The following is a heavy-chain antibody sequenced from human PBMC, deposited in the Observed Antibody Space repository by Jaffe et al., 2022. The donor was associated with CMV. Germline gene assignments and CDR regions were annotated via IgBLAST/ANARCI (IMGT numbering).Heavy chain of an antibody. CDR2: FDPEDGET. V-gene: IGHV1-24*01. Sequence: QVQLVQSGAEVKKPGASVKVSCKVSGYTLTELSMHWVRQAPGKGLEWMGGFDPEDGETIYAQKFQGRVTMTEDTSTDTAYMELSSLRSEDTAVYYCATVLCSSTSCYLANDAFDIWGQGTMVTVSS. J-gene: IGHJ3*02. CDR1: GYTLTELS. D-gene: IGHD2-2*01. CDR3: ATVLCSSTSCYLANDAFDI.